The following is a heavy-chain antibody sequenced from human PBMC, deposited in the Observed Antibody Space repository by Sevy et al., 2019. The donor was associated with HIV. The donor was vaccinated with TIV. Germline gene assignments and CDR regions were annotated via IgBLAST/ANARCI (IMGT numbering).Heavy chain of an antibody. CDR2: ISHDGNYK. J-gene: IGHJ4*02. Sequence: GGSLRLSCAASGFTFSSYAMHWVRQAPGKGLEAVAVISHDGNYKNYADSVKVRFTISRDDFKNTLYLQMSSLRPEDTAVYFCARLFSCGGDCYYLDYWGQGALVTVSS. D-gene: IGHD2-21*02. CDR1: GFTFSSYA. CDR3: ARLFSCGGDCYYLDY. V-gene: IGHV3-30-3*01.